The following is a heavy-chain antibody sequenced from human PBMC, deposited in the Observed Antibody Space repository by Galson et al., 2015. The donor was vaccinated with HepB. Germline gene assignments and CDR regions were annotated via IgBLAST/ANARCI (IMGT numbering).Heavy chain of an antibody. CDR1: GFTFSNYT. CDR2: VSATGAST. Sequence: SLRLSCAASGFTFSNYTMSWVRQAPGKGREWVPLVSATGASTYYADSVKGRFTISRDNSKDTLYLQMSSLRAEDTAIYYCAKSYGDFNWFDSWGQGTLVTVSS. CDR3: AKSYGDFNWFDS. D-gene: IGHD4-17*01. V-gene: IGHV3-23*01. J-gene: IGHJ5*01.